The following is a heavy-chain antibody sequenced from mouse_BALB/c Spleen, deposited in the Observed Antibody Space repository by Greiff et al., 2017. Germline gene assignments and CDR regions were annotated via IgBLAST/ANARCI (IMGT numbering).Heavy chain of an antibody. CDR2: IWAGGST. V-gene: IGHV2-9*02. CDR1: GFSLTSYG. CDR3: AKSYYGNYGTFYYFDY. Sequence: QVQLKESGPGLVAPSQSLSITCTVSGFSLTSYGVHWVRQPPGKGLEWLGVIWAGGSTNYNSALMSRLSISKDNSKSQVFLKMNSLQTDDTAMYYCAKSYYGNYGTFYYFDYWGQGTTRTGSS. D-gene: IGHD2-10*01. J-gene: IGHJ2*01.